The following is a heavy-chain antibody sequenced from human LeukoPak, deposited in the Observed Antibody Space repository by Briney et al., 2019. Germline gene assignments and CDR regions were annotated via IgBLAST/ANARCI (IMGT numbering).Heavy chain of an antibody. D-gene: IGHD3-22*01. CDR1: GFTFSSYW. CDR2: VWYDGNNK. J-gene: IGHJ4*02. Sequence: GGSLRLSCAASGFTFSSYWMNWARQAPGKGLEWVATVWYDGNNKYYADSVRGRFTISRDNSKNMLYLHMNSLRVEDTAVYYCTRDPDRSGFDFWGQGTLVTVSS. V-gene: IGHV3-33*08. CDR3: TRDPDRSGFDF.